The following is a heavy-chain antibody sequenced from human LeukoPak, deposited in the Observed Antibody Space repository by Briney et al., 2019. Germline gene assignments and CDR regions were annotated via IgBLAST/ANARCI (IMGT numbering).Heavy chain of an antibody. CDR3: ARARYNWNLGINYYYMDV. J-gene: IGHJ6*03. CDR2: IYYSGST. CDR1: GGSISSSSYY. Sequence: SETLSLTCTVSGGSISSSSYYWGWIRQPPGKGLEWIGSIYYSGSTYYNPSLKSRVTISVDTSKNQLSLKLSSVTAADTAVYYCARARYNWNLGINYYYMDVWGKGTTVTVSS. V-gene: IGHV4-39*07. D-gene: IGHD1-7*01.